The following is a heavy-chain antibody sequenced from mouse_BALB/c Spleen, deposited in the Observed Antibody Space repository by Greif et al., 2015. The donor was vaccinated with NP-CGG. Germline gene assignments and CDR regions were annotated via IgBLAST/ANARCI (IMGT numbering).Heavy chain of an antibody. Sequence: DVKLVESGGGLVKPGGSLKLSCAAFGFTFSSYAMSWVRQTPEKRLEWVATISSGGSYTYYPDSVKGRFTISRDNAKNTRCLKMSSRMSEDTAMYYCARQGTARSTLDDWGQGTTLTVSP. V-gene: IGHV5-9-3*01. CDR2: ISSGGSYT. CDR3: ARQGTARSTLDD. J-gene: IGHJ2*01. D-gene: IGHD3-2*01. CDR1: GFTFSSYA.